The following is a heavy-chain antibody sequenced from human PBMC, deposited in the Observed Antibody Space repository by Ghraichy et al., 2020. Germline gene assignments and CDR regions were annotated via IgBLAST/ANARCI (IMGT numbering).Heavy chain of an antibody. D-gene: IGHD6-13*01. CDR1: GFTFSSYG. J-gene: IGHJ4*02. CDR3: ARGTESSWYGGFDY. V-gene: IGHV3-33*01. Sequence: GESLNISCAASGFTFSSYGMHWVRQAPGKGLEWVAVIWYDGSNKYYADSVKGRFTISRDNSKNTLYLQMNSLRAEDTAVYYCARGTESSWYGGFDYWGQGTLVTVSS. CDR2: IWYDGSNK.